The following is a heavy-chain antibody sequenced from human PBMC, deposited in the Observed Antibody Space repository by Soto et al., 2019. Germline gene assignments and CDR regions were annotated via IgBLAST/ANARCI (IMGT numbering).Heavy chain of an antibody. D-gene: IGHD6-19*01. CDR3: VRQWLVFSQGDH. V-gene: IGHV3-73*02. J-gene: IGHJ4*02. CDR2: IGRKAKNYAT. CDR1: GFIFSGSA. Sequence: EVHLVQSGGGLVQPGGSLKLSCAASGFIFSGSAMHWVRQASGKGLEWVGRIGRKAKNYATEYGASVEGKFTISRDDSKNTPFLLMNSMKSEDTAVYFCVRQWLVFSQGDHWGQGTLVTVSS.